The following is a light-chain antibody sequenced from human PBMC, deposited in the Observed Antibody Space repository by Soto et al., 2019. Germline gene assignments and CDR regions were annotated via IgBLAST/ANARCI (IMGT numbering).Light chain of an antibody. CDR1: SSDVGGYNY. Sequence: QSALTQPRSVSGSPGQSVTISYTGTSSDVGGYNYVSWYQQHPGRAPRVMIYDVQTRPSGVPDRFSGSKSGNTASLTISELQAEDEADYYCCSYAGDYTFVFGTGTKVTVL. J-gene: IGLJ1*01. CDR3: CSYAGDYTFV. CDR2: DVQ. V-gene: IGLV2-11*01.